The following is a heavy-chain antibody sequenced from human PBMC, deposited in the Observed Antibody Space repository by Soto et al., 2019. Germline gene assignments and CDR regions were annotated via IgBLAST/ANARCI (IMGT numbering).Heavy chain of an antibody. CDR1: GFTFSSYA. V-gene: IGHV3-23*01. CDR2: ISGSGGST. J-gene: IGHJ4*02. Sequence: GGSLRLSCAASGFTFSSYAMSWVRQAPGKGLEWVSAISGSGGSTYYADSVKGRFTISRDNSKNTLYLQMNSLRAEDTAVYYCAKDPKRSIAAAGTGDYWGQGTLVTVSS. D-gene: IGHD6-13*01. CDR3: AKDPKRSIAAAGTGDY.